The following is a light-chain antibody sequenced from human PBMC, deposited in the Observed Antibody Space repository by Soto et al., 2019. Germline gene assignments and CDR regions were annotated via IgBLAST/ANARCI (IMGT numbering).Light chain of an antibody. CDR1: SSDVGGYDY. Sequence: QSALTQPASVSGSPGQSITISCTGSSSDVGGYDYVSWYQHHPGKAPKLMIHDVSNRPSGVSNRFSGSKSGNTASLTISGLQAADEDDYYCSSYTSSSTPYVFGTGTKVTVL. CDR2: DVS. CDR3: SSYTSSSTPYV. J-gene: IGLJ1*01. V-gene: IGLV2-14*03.